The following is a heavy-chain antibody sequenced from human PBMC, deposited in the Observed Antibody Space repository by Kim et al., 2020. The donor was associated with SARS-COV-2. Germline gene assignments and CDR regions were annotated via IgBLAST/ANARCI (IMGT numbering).Heavy chain of an antibody. V-gene: IGHV3-21*01. Sequence: SSYIYYADSAKGRFTISRDNAKNSLYLQMNSLRAEDTAVYYCAGDSSGSPWGQGTLVTVSS. J-gene: IGHJ4*02. CDR3: AGDSSGSP. D-gene: IGHD3-22*01. CDR2: SSYI.